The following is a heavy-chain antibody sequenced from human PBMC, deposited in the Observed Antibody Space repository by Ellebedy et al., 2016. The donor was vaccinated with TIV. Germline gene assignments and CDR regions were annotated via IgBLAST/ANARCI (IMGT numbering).Heavy chain of an antibody. V-gene: IGHV1-69*04. Sequence: SVKVSCXASGGTFSSYAISWVRQAPGQGLEWMGRIIPILGIANYAQKFQGRVTITADKSTSTAYMELSSLRSEDTAVYYCATDAFDIWGQGTMVTVSS. CDR3: ATDAFDI. CDR1: GGTFSSYA. CDR2: IIPILGIA. J-gene: IGHJ3*02.